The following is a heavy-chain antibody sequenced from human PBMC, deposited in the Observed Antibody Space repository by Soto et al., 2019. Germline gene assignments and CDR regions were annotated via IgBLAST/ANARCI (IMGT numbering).Heavy chain of an antibody. Sequence: SETLSLTCAVYGGSFSGYYWSWIRQPPGKGPEWIGEVNHSGSTNYNSSLKSRLAISIDTSKKQFSLKLSPVTAADTAVYYCVKGGSASYPLWGQGTLVTVSS. V-gene: IGHV4-34*01. CDR3: VKGGSASYPL. CDR1: GGSFSGYY. D-gene: IGHD3-10*01. J-gene: IGHJ4*02. CDR2: VNHSGST.